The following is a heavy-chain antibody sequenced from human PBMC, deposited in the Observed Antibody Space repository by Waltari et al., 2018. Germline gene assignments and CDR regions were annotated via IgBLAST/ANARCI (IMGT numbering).Heavy chain of an antibody. J-gene: IGHJ4*02. CDR2: VHRSGRN. CDR1: GDSMGDSDL. Sequence: QLQLEQLGPGLVKPSETLSLICAVSGDSMGDSDLWNWVRLSPEKGLEWIGQVHRSGRNNYDPSFASRVTVSVYTSTNHFSLKVTSATAADTAVYYCARDRGRGLYLDSWGQGILVTVSP. V-gene: IGHV4-4*02. D-gene: IGHD2-15*01. CDR3: ARDRGRGLYLDS.